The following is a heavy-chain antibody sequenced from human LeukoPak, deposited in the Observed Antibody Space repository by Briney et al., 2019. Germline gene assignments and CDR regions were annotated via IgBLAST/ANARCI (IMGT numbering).Heavy chain of an antibody. D-gene: IGHD2-2*02. CDR2: ISGSGGST. Sequence: GGSLRLSCAASGFTFGSYAMSWVRQAPGKGLEWVSAISGSGGSTYYADSVKGRFTISRDNSKNTLYLQMNSLRAEDTAVYYCAKDCSLYGALDGFDPWGQGTLVTVSS. J-gene: IGHJ5*02. CDR3: AKDCSLYGALDGFDP. V-gene: IGHV3-23*01. CDR1: GFTFGSYA.